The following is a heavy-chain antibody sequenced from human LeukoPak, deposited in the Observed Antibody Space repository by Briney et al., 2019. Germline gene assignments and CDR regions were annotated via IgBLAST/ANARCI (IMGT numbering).Heavy chain of an antibody. V-gene: IGHV3-48*01. Sequence: PGGSLRLSCAASGFTFSSYSMNWVRQAPGTGLEWVSYISSSSSTIYYADSVKGRFTISRDNAKNSLYLQMNSLRAEDTAVYYCARGTHYYDSSGYYYGDYWGQGTLVTVSS. J-gene: IGHJ4*02. D-gene: IGHD3-22*01. CDR1: GFTFSSYS. CDR2: ISSSSSTI. CDR3: ARGTHYYDSSGYYYGDY.